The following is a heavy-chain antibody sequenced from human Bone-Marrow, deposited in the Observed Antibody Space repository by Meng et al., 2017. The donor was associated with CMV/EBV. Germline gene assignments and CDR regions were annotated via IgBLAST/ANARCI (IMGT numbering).Heavy chain of an antibody. CDR1: GGSISSYY. D-gene: IGHD5-12*01. Sequence: ESLKISCTVSGGSISSYYWSWIRQPPGKGLEWIGYIYYSGSTNYNPSLKSRVTISVDTSKNQFSLKLSSVTAADTAVYYCARGNVDIVATMGTTYYFDYWGQGTLVTVDS. J-gene: IGHJ4*02. CDR2: IYYSGST. CDR3: ARGNVDIVATMGTTYYFDY. V-gene: IGHV4-59*01.